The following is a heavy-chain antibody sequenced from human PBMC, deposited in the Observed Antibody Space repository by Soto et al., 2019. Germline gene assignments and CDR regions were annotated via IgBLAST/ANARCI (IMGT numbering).Heavy chain of an antibody. D-gene: IGHD2-15*01. Sequence: KASETLSLTCAVYGGSFSGYYWSWIRQPPGKGLEWIGEINHSGSTNYNPSLKSRVTISVDTSKNQFSLKLSSVTAADTAVYYCARAPIVVVVAATPFYYYYYGMDVWGQGTTVTVSS. CDR3: ARAPIVVVVAATPFYYYYYGMDV. J-gene: IGHJ6*02. CDR2: INHSGST. CDR1: GGSFSGYY. V-gene: IGHV4-34*01.